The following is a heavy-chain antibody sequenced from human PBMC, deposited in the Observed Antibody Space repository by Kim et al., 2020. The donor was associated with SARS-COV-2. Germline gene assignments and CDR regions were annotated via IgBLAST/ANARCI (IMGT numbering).Heavy chain of an antibody. D-gene: IGHD2-2*02. Sequence: GGSLRLSCAASGFTFDDYAMHWVRQAPGKGLEWVSGISWNSGSIGYADSVKGRFTISRDNAKNSLYLQMNSLRAEDTALYYCAKIPFRDYYGMDVWGQG. CDR2: ISWNSGSI. J-gene: IGHJ6*02. V-gene: IGHV3-9*01. CDR1: GFTFDDYA. CDR3: AKIPFRDYYGMDV.